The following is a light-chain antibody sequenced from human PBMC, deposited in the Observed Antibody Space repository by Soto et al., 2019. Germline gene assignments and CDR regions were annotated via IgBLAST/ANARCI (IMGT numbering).Light chain of an antibody. CDR1: QSVSSSS. V-gene: IGKV3-20*01. CDR2: GTS. Sequence: ETVLTQSPSTLSLSPGERATLSCRASQSVSSSSLAWYQQRPGQAPRLLIYGTSSRATGIPDRFSGSGSGTDFTLTISRLEPEDFAVYCCQRYGSASRITFGQGTRLENK. CDR3: QRYGSASRIT. J-gene: IGKJ5*01.